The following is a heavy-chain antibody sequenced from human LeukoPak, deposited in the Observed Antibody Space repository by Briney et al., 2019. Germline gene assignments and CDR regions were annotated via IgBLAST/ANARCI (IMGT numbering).Heavy chain of an antibody. Sequence: PSETLSLTCAVYGGSFSGYYWSWIRQPPGKGLEWIGEINHSGSTNYNPSLKSRVTISVDTSKNQFSLKLSSVTAADTAVYYCVRGPVDYYGSGSLDYWGQGTLVTVSS. CDR3: VRGPVDYYGSGSLDY. J-gene: IGHJ4*02. CDR1: GGSFSGYY. CDR2: INHSGST. D-gene: IGHD3-10*01. V-gene: IGHV4-34*01.